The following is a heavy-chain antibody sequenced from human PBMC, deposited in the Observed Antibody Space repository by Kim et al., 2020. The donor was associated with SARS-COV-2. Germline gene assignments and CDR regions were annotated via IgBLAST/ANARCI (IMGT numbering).Heavy chain of an antibody. J-gene: IGHJ6*02. Sequence: GGSLRLSCAASGFTFSSYDMHWGRQATGKSLEWVSAIGTAGDTYYPGSVKGRFTISRENAKNSLYLQMNSLRAGDTAVYYCARAGGNSYYYYGMDVWGQGTTVTVSS. CDR1: GFTFSSYD. CDR3: ARAGGNSYYYYGMDV. V-gene: IGHV3-13*01. CDR2: IGTAGDT. D-gene: IGHD2-21*02.